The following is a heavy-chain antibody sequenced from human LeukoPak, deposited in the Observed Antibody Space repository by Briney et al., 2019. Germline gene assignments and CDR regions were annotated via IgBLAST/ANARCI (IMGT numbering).Heavy chain of an antibody. CDR2: MNPNSGNT. J-gene: IGHJ4*02. Sequence: ASVKVSCKASGYTFTSYGISWVRQAPGQGLEWMGWMNPNSGNTGYAQKFQGRVTMTRNTSISTAYMELSSLRSEDTAVYYCARVRNYYGSGSYWAPSDYFDYWGQGTLVTVSS. D-gene: IGHD3-10*01. CDR1: GYTFTSYG. V-gene: IGHV1-8*02. CDR3: ARVRNYYGSGSYWAPSDYFDY.